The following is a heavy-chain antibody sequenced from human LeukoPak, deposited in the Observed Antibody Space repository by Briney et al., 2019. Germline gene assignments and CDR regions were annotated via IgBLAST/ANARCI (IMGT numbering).Heavy chain of an antibody. CDR1: GYTLTELS. CDR3: AKIRLEESATGY. J-gene: IGHJ4*02. V-gene: IGHV1-24*01. D-gene: IGHD2-15*01. CDR2: FDPADGET. Sequence: PLASVKVSCKVSGYTLTELSMHGVRQAPGKGREGMGGFDPADGETIYAQKFQGRVTMTEDTSTDTAYLALNSLRSEDTAVYSCAKIRLEESATGYWGQGTLVTVSS.